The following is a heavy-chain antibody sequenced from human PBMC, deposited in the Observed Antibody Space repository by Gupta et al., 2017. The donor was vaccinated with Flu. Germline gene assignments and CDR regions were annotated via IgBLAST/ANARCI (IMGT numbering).Heavy chain of an antibody. CDR2: VGVVGDT. J-gene: IGHJ3*02. D-gene: IGHD3-10*01. V-gene: IGHV3-13*01. CDR3: VRESYGSGTLAFDI. CDR1: GFTFSSYE. Sequence: EVQLVESGGGLVQPGGSLRLSCAASGFTFSSYEIHWVRQATGKGLEWVSAVGVVGDTFYAVSVKGRFTISRENAKNSLYLQMNSLRAGDTAMYYCVRESYGSGTLAFDIWGQGTMVTVSS.